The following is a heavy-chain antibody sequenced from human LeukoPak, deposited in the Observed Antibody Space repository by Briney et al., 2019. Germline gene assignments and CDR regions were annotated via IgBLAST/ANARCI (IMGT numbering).Heavy chain of an antibody. Sequence: PPGGAPKISRAAPGITFRKYSMHRGRPAPGKGLEWVAVISSDGGNQYYADSVKGRFTISRDNSKNTLYLRMSSLRADDTAVYFCAFDGNYEGGQGTPVTVSS. CDR2: ISSDGGNQ. J-gene: IGHJ4*02. CDR1: GITFRKYS. CDR3: AFDGNYE. D-gene: IGHD3-9*01. V-gene: IGHV3-30-3*01.